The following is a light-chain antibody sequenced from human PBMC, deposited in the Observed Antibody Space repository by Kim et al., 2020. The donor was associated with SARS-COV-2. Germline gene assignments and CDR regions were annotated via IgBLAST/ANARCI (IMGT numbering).Light chain of an antibody. CDR2: SKN. V-gene: IGLV1-44*01. J-gene: IGLJ3*02. CDR1: SANIGSNT. Sequence: GQRDTLSCSGSSANIGSNTVNWYQQLPGTAPKLLIYSKNQRPSGVPDRLSGSKSGTSASLAISGLQSEDEADYHCAAWDDSLNGWVFGGGTQLTVL. CDR3: AAWDDSLNGWV.